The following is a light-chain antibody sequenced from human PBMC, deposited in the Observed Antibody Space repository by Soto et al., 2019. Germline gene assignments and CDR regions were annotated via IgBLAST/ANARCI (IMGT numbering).Light chain of an antibody. J-gene: IGLJ1*01. Sequence: QSALTQPPSASGSPGQSVTLSCTGTSSDVGGYNYLSWYQQHPGKAPKLMIYEVSERPSGVPDRFSGSKSSNTASLTVSGLQAEDEADYYCSSYAGSNNFVFGTGTKLTVL. CDR2: EVS. CDR1: SSDVGGYNY. V-gene: IGLV2-8*01. CDR3: SSYAGSNNFV.